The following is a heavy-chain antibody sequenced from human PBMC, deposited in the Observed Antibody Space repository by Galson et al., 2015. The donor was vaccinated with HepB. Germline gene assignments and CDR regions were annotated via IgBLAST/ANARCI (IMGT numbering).Heavy chain of an antibody. CDR3: AREVVPAAIGVGY. Sequence: SLRLSCAASGFTFSSYSMNWVRQAPGKGLEWVSSISSSSSYIYYADSVKGRFTISRDNAKNSLYLQMNSLRAEDTAVYYCAREVVPAAIGVGYWGQGTPVTVSS. D-gene: IGHD2-2*01. CDR2: ISSSSSYI. V-gene: IGHV3-21*01. J-gene: IGHJ4*02. CDR1: GFTFSSYS.